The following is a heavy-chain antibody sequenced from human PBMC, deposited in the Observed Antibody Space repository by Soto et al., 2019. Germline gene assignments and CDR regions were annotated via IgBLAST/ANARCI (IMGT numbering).Heavy chain of an antibody. Sequence: QVQLVQSGAEVKKPGSSVKVSCKASGGTFSSYTISWVRQAPGQGLEWMGRIIPILGIANYAQKFQGRVTITADKSTSTAYMELSSLRSEDTAVYYCARGVVVPAAMNWFDPWGQGTLVTVSS. CDR2: IIPILGIA. CDR3: ARGVVVPAAMNWFDP. CDR1: GGTFSSYT. V-gene: IGHV1-69*02. D-gene: IGHD2-2*01. J-gene: IGHJ5*02.